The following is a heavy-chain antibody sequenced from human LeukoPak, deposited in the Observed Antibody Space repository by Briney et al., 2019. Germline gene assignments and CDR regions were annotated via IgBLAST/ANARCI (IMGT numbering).Heavy chain of an antibody. CDR1: GFTFSHYA. D-gene: IGHD5-12*01. J-gene: IGHJ4*02. CDR3: ATMDIVATGYFDY. V-gene: IGHV3-30*04. Sequence: GGSLRLSCAASGFTFSHYAMHWVRQAPGKGPEWVAVISYDGSNKYYADSVKGRFTISRDNSKNTLYLQMNSLRAEDTAVYYCATMDIVATGYFDYWGQGTLVTVSS. CDR2: ISYDGSNK.